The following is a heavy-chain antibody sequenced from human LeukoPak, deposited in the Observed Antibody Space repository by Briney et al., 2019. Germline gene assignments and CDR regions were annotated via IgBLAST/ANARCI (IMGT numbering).Heavy chain of an antibody. CDR3: ARGLRPRQWLIHY. Sequence: PSETLSLTCTVSGGSIRSYYWNWIRQPPGKGLEWIGYIYDNGNTNYNPSLKSRVTISVDASKNQFSLKLSSVTDADAAVYFCARGLRPRQWLIHYWGQGTLVTVSS. CDR1: GGSIRSYY. V-gene: IGHV4-59*01. D-gene: IGHD6-19*01. J-gene: IGHJ4*02. CDR2: IYDNGNT.